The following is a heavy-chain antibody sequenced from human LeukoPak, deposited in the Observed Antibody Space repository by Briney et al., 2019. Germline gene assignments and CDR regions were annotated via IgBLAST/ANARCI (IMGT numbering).Heavy chain of an antibody. Sequence: PGGSLRLSCAASGFTFSSYWMSWVRQAPGKGLEWVANIKQDGSEKYYVDSVKGRFTISRDNAKNSLYLQMNSLRAEDTAVYYCARAIFGVVTVKYYFDYWGQGTLVTVSS. D-gene: IGHD3-3*01. CDR1: GFTFSSYW. CDR2: IKQDGSEK. V-gene: IGHV3-7*01. CDR3: ARAIFGVVTVKYYFDY. J-gene: IGHJ4*02.